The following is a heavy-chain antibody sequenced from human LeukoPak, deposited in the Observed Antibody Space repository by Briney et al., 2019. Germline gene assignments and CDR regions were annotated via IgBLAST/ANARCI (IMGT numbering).Heavy chain of an antibody. D-gene: IGHD6-19*01. V-gene: IGHV1-18*01. CDR2: ISAYNGNT. CDR3: ARADPVYSSGWSSPFDY. J-gene: IGHJ4*02. CDR1: GYTFTSYG. Sequence: GASVKVSCKASGYTFTSYGISWVRQAPGQGLEWMGWISAYNGNTNYAQKLQGRVTMTTDTSTSTAYMELRSLRSDDTAVYYCARADPVYSSGWSSPFDYWGQGTLVTVSS.